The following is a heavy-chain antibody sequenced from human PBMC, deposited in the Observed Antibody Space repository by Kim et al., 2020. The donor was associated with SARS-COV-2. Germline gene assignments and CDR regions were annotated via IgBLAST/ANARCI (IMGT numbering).Heavy chain of an antibody. J-gene: IGHJ4*02. D-gene: IGHD1-1*01. CDR2: IYPGDSDT. V-gene: IGHV5-51*01. CDR3: ARLYCRTGNCYVGFDH. Sequence: GESLKISCKAFGYNFNSYWIGWMRQKPGKGLEWMGIIYPGDSDTRYSPSFQGQVTMSSVQSTTTAYLQWSGLATSDTAMYYCARLYCRTGNCYVGFDHWGPGTPVTVSS. CDR1: GYNFNSYW.